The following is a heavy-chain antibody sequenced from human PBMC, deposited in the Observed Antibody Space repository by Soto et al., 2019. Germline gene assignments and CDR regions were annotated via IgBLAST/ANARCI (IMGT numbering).Heavy chain of an antibody. V-gene: IGHV3-23*01. D-gene: IGHD3-3*01. CDR1: GFTFSSYA. CDR2: VSGSGGST. CDR3: AKDRDYDFWSDPRSGMDV. Sequence: GGSLRLSCAASGFTFSSYAMSWVRQAPGKGLEWVSAVSGSGGSTYYADSVKGRFTISRDNSKNTLYLQMNSLRAEDTAVYYCAKDRDYDFWSDPRSGMDVWGQGTTVTVSS. J-gene: IGHJ6*02.